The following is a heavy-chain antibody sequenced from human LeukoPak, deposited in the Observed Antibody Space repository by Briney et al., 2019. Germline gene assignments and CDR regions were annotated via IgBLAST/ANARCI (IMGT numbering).Heavy chain of an antibody. V-gene: IGHV3-23*01. CDR2: ISGSGGST. CDR1: GFTFSNAW. Sequence: GGSLRLSCAASGFTFSNAWMSWVRQAPGKGLEWVSSISGSGGSTYYADSVKGRFTISRDNSKNTLYLQMNSLRVEDTAVYHCAGAYGSGSYYLFDYWGQGTLVTVSS. CDR3: AGAYGSGSYYLFDY. D-gene: IGHD3-10*01. J-gene: IGHJ4*02.